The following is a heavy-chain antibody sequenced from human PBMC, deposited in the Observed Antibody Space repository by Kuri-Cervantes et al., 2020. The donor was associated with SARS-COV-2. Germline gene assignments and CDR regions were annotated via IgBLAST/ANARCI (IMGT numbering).Heavy chain of an antibody. J-gene: IGHJ4*02. D-gene: IGHD3-16*01. CDR3: ANSGILSRRHKKSGEDY. CDR2: VGNGGSLT. V-gene: IGHV3-23*01. CDR1: GFTFSSYW. Sequence: GGSLRLSCAASGFTFSSYWMHWVRQAPGKGLVWVSIVGNGGSLTYYADSVKGRLTISRDNSKNTLYLQMNSLRAEDTAVYYCANSGILSRRHKKSGEDYWGQGTLGTV.